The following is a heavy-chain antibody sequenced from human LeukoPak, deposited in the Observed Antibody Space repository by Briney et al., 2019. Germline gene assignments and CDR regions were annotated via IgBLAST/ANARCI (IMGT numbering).Heavy chain of an antibody. J-gene: IGHJ4*02. CDR1: GFTVSSNY. D-gene: IGHD4-23*01. V-gene: IGHV3-53*01. CDR2: IYSGGST. Sequence: GGSLKLSCAASGFTVSSNYMSWVRQAPGKGLEWVSVIYSGGSTYYADSVKGRFTISRDNSKNTLYLQMNSLRAEDTAVYHCAREGYGGNVGYWGQGTLVTVSS. CDR3: AREGYGGNVGY.